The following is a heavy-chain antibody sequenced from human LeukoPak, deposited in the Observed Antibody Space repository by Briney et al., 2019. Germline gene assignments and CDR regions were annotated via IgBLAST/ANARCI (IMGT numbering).Heavy chain of an antibody. Sequence: GGSLRLSCAAARFTFGSSTMNWVRQAPGKGLEWVSYISSGSDTRYYADSVKGRFTISRDNAKNSLYLQMNSLRDDDTAVYYCARGWGAGAFDIWGQGTTVTVSS. CDR3: ARGWGAGAFDI. CDR1: RFTFGSST. D-gene: IGHD3-16*01. V-gene: IGHV3-48*02. J-gene: IGHJ3*02. CDR2: ISSGSDTR.